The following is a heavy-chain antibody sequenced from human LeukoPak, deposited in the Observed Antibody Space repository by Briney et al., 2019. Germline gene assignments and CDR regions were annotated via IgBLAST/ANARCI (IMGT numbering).Heavy chain of an antibody. CDR1: GDSTSSDTYY. J-gene: IGHJ3*02. Sequence: PSETLSLTCTVSGDSTSSDTYYWDWIRQPPGKGLEWIGNIYNSGSTHYNPSLKSRVTISVDTSKNQFSLKLNSVTAADTAFYYCATHRRSGSGGSENAFEIWGQGTMVTVSS. D-gene: IGHD5-12*01. CDR3: ATHRRSGSGGSENAFEI. CDR2: IYNSGST. V-gene: IGHV4-39*01.